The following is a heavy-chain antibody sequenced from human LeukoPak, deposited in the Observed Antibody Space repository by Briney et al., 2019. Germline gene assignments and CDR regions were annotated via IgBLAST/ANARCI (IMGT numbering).Heavy chain of an antibody. V-gene: IGHV3-30-3*01. J-gene: IGHJ4*02. CDR2: ISYDGSNK. CDR3: ARAYSSSWYSGGFDY. D-gene: IGHD6-13*01. Sequence: GGSLRLSCAASGFTFSSKTMSWVRQAPGKGLEWVAVISYDGSNKYYADSVKGRFTISRDNSKNTLYLQMNSLRAEDTAVYYCARAYSSSWYSGGFDYWGQGTLVAVSS. CDR1: GFTFSSKT.